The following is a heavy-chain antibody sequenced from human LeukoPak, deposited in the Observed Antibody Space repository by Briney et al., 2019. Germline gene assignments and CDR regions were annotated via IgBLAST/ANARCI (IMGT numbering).Heavy chain of an antibody. Sequence: SETLSLTCTVSGGSISSYYWSWIRQPPGKGLEWIGEINHSGSTNYNPSLKSRVSISVDTSKNQFSLKLTSVTAADTAIYYCARGPPPMIRGVIITDWGQGTLVTVSS. D-gene: IGHD3-10*01. CDR2: INHSGST. J-gene: IGHJ4*02. V-gene: IGHV4-34*01. CDR1: GGSISSYY. CDR3: ARGPPPMIRGVIITD.